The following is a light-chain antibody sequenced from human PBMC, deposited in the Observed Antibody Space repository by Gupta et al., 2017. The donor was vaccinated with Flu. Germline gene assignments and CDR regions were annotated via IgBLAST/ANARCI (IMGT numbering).Light chain of an antibody. V-gene: IGLV2-14*01. Sequence: SIIISCTGTSSDIGFDNYISWYQQHPGKAPKLLIFEVNNRPSGISSRFSGSQSDNTASLTISGLQTEDEADYYCSSFTETNARVFGGGTKVTVL. CDR3: SSFTETNARV. CDR2: EVN. J-gene: IGLJ3*02. CDR1: SSDIGFDNY.